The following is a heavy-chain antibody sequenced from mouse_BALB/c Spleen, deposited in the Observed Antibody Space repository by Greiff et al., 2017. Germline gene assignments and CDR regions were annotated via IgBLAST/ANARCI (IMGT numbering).Heavy chain of an antibody. Sequence: EVQLVESGGGLVKPGGSLKLSCAASGFTFSSYAMSWVRQTPEKRLEWVATISSGGSYTYYPDSVKGRFTISRDNAKNTLYLQMSSLRSEDTAMYYCASITQYFDVWGAGTTVTVSS. CDR1: GFTFSSYA. J-gene: IGHJ1*01. CDR3: ASITQYFDV. V-gene: IGHV5-9-3*01. D-gene: IGHD1-2*01. CDR2: ISSGGSYT.